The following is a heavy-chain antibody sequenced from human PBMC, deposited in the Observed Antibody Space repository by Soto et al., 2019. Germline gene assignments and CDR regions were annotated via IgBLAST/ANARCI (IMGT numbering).Heavy chain of an antibody. V-gene: IGHV3-73*01. CDR3: SGSLYYYYYMDV. Sequence: EVQLVESGGGLVQPGGSLKLSCAASGFTFSGSAMHWVRQASGKGLEWVGRIRSKANSYATAYAASVKGRFTISRDDSKITAYLQMNSLKTEDTAVYYCSGSLYYYYYMDVWGKGTTVTVSS. D-gene: IGHD3-10*01. CDR1: GFTFSGSA. CDR2: IRSKANSYAT. J-gene: IGHJ6*03.